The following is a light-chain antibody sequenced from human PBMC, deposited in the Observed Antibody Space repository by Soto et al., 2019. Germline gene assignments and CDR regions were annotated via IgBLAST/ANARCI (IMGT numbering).Light chain of an antibody. CDR2: EVS. J-gene: IGLJ1*01. CDR3: SSYTSSSTRV. CDR1: SSDVGGYHY. Sequence: QSALTQPASVSGSPGQSITISCTGSSSDVGGYHYVSWYQQHLGKAPKLMIYEVSNRPSGVSNRFSGSKSGNTAALTISGRQAEDEADYYCSSYTSSSTRVFGTGTKVTVL. V-gene: IGLV2-14*01.